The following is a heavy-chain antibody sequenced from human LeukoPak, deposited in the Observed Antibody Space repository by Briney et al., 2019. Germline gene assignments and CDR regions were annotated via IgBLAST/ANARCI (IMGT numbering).Heavy chain of an antibody. J-gene: IGHJ2*01. D-gene: IGHD6-25*01. V-gene: IGHV3-23*01. CDR3: AKVGAAGSTRFFDL. Sequence: GGSLRLSCAASGFSFKSHGMSWVRQAPGKGLGWVSVISGNGGGTYYADSVKGRFTISRDNSKNTLYLQMKSLRVEDTAVYYCAKVGAAGSTRFFDLWGRGTLVTVSS. CDR2: ISGNGGGT. CDR1: GFSFKSHG.